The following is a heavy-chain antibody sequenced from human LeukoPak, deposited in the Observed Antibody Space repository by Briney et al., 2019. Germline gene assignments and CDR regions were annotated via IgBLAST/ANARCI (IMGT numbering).Heavy chain of an antibody. D-gene: IGHD2-2*01. CDR3: AKDRCSSSTCREAFEI. CDR1: GFTFSRYG. J-gene: IGHJ3*02. CDR2: IWYDGKNDQ. V-gene: IGHV3-30*02. Sequence: EGSLRLSCAVSGFTFSRYGMHWIRQAPGKGMEWVAFIWYDGKNDQEYAESVKGRFTISRDNSKNTLYLQMNSLRTEDTAMYYCAKDRCSSSTCREAFEIWGQGTLVTVSS.